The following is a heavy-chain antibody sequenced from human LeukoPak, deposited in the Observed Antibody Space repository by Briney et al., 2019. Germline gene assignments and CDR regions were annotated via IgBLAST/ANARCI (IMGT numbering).Heavy chain of an antibody. J-gene: IGHJ4*02. D-gene: IGHD2-15*01. CDR2: IGEGGADT. V-gene: IGHV3-23*01. Sequence: GGSLRLSCAATGFTFSNYAMTWVRQAPGKGLQWVSSIGEGGADTHYAGSVKGRFTISRDNSKNTLFLQMNSLRAEDTAVYYCARQFIAGGWGQGTLVTVTS. CDR3: ARQFIAGG. CDR1: GFTFSNYA.